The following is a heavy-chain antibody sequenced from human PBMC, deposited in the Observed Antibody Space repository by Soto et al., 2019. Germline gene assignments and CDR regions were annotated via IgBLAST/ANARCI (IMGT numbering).Heavy chain of an antibody. D-gene: IGHD2-15*01. CDR2: ISAVNGNT. J-gene: IGHJ4*02. CDR1: GYTFTDYA. CDR3: ARVRDCSGGSCYFDY. V-gene: IGHV1-3*01. Sequence: GASVKVSCKASGYTFTDYAIHWVRQAPGQRLEWMGWISAVNGNTKYAQRFQDRVTITIDTSTSTAYMELSSLRSEDTAVYYCARVRDCSGGSCYFDYWGQGTLVTVSS.